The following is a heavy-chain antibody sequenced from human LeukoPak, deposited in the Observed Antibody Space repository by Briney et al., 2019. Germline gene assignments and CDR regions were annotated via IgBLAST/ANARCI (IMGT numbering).Heavy chain of an antibody. CDR1: GGSISSYY. V-gene: IGHV4-4*07. J-gene: IGHJ4*02. Sequence: PSETLSLTCTVSGGSISSYYWSWIRQPAGKGLEWIGRIYTSGSTNYNPSLKSRVTMSVDTSKNQFSLKLSSVTAADTAVYYCARVGYYYDSSGYYYEAGFDYWGQGTLVTVSS. CDR3: ARVGYYYDSSGYYYEAGFDY. D-gene: IGHD3-22*01. CDR2: IYTSGST.